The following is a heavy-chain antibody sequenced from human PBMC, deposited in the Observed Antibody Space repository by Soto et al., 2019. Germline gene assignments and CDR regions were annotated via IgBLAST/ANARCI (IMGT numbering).Heavy chain of an antibody. CDR2: IYYSGST. J-gene: IGHJ4*02. D-gene: IGHD1-1*01. CDR3: TRGTTGTTYDY. CDR1: GGSISSYY. Sequence: SETLSLTCTVSGGSISSYYWSWIRQPPGKGLEWIGYIYYSGSTNHNPSLKSRVTISVDTSKNQFSLKLSSVTAADTAVYYCTRGTTGTTYDYWGQGTLVTVSS. V-gene: IGHV4-59*01.